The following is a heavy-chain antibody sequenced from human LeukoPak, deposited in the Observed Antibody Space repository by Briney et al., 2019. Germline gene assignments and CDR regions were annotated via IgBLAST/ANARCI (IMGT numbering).Heavy chain of an antibody. Sequence: ASVKVSCKASGYTFTGYYMHWVRQAPGQGLEWMGWINPNSGDSSYAQKFQGRVTMTRDTSISTAYMELSRLTSDDTAFYYCARTRTGYYGPLGYWGQGTLVTVSS. V-gene: IGHV1-2*02. CDR3: ARTRTGYYGPLGY. CDR2: INPNSGDS. D-gene: IGHD1-26*01. J-gene: IGHJ4*02. CDR1: GYTFTGYY.